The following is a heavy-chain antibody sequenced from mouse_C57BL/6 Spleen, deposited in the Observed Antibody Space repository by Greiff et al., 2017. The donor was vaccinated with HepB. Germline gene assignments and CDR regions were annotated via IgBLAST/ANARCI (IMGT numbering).Heavy chain of an antibody. J-gene: IGHJ1*03. V-gene: IGHV5-6*01. CDR3: ARHVQGYFDV. CDR1: GFTFSSYG. CDR2: ISSGGSYT. Sequence: EVQLVESGGDLVKPGGSLKLSCAASGFTFSSYGMSWVRQTPDKRLEWVATISSGGSYTYYPDSVKGRFTISRDNAKNTLYLQMSSLKSEDTAMYYCARHVQGYFDVWGTGTTVTVSS.